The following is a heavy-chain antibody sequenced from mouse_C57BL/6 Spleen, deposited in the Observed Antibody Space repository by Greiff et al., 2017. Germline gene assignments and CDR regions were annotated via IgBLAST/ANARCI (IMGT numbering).Heavy chain of an antibody. J-gene: IGHJ1*03. CDR2: ISSGGSYT. CDR1: GFTFSSYG. Sequence: EVKLQESGGDLVKPGGSLKLSCAASGFTFSSYGMSWVRQTPDKRLEWVATISSGGSYTYYPDSVKGRFTISRDNAKNTLYLQMSSLKSEDTAMYYCARHVEGYRYFDVWGTGTTVTVSS. CDR3: ARHVEGYRYFDV. V-gene: IGHV5-6*01.